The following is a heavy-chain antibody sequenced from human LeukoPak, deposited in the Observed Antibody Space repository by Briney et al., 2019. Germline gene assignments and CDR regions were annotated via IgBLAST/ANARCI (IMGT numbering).Heavy chain of an antibody. D-gene: IGHD6-6*01. V-gene: IGHV3-23*01. CDR3: ARDKEYSSDY. CDR2: ISGSGGST. Sequence: QSGGSLRLSCSASGFTFSDYVMTWVRQAPGKGLEWVSAISGSGGSTHYADSVKGRFTISRDNAKNTLYLQMNSLRAEDTAVYYCARDKEYSSDYWGQGTLVTVSS. J-gene: IGHJ4*02. CDR1: GFTFSDYV.